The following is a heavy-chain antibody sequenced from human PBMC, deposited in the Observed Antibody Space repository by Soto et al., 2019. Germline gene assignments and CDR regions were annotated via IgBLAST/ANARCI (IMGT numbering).Heavy chain of an antibody. CDR3: AGGGSSLNFDS. J-gene: IGHJ4*02. Sequence: PGGSLRLSCAASGFTFRSYWMQWVRQAPGKGLVWVSWINSDGSSTRYADSVKGRFTISRDNAKNTLYLQMNSLRAEDTAVYYCAGGGSSLNFDSWGQGTLVTVSS. V-gene: IGHV3-74*01. CDR1: GFTFRSYW. CDR2: INSDGSST. D-gene: IGHD6-6*01.